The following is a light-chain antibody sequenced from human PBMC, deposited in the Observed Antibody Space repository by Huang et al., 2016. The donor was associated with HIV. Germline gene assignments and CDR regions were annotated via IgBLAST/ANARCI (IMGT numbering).Light chain of an antibody. J-gene: IGKJ1*01. V-gene: IGKV4-1*01. CDR2: WAS. CDR3: QQYYSSWT. Sequence: DIVMTQSPDSLAVSLGERATINCKSSQSVLFSSNNKNYLAWYQQKPGQPPKLLIYWASTRQSGVPDRFSGSGSGTDFTLTISSLQAEDVALYYCQQYYSSWTFGQGTKVEIK. CDR1: QSVLFSSNNKNY.